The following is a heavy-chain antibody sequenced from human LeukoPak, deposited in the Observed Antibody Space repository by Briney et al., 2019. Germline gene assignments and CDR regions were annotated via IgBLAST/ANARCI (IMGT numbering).Heavy chain of an antibody. CDR2: IYYSGST. V-gene: IGHV4-39*07. Sequence: PSETLSLTCTVSGGSISSSSYYWGWIRQPPGKGLEWIGSIYYSGSTYYNPSLKSRVTISVDTSKNQFSLKLSSVTAADTAVYYCARREVGALKQVDYWGQGTLVTVSS. CDR3: ARREVGALKQVDY. J-gene: IGHJ4*02. D-gene: IGHD1-26*01. CDR1: GGSISSSSYY.